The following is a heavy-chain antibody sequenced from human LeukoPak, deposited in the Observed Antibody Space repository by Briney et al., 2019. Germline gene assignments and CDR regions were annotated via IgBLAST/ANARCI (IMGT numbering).Heavy chain of an antibody. CDR1: GGSISSGGYY. Sequence: SQTLSLTCTVSGGSISSGGYYWSRIRQHPGKGLEWIGYIYYSGSTYYNPSLKSRVTISVDTSKNQFSLKLSSVTAADTAVYYCARGWTAMVNFDYWGQGTLVTVSS. CDR2: IYYSGST. J-gene: IGHJ4*02. D-gene: IGHD5-18*01. V-gene: IGHV4-31*03. CDR3: ARGWTAMVNFDY.